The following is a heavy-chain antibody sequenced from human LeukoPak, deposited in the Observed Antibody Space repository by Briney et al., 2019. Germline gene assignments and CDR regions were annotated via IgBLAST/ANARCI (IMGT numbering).Heavy chain of an antibody. CDR1: GFTFSNYW. D-gene: IGHD2-15*01. V-gene: IGHV3-7*01. CDR3: VRDVSDENDSASRMHLDS. J-gene: IGHJ4*02. Sequence: PGGSLRLSCAASGFTFSNYWMTWVRQAPGKGLEWVANIKKDGREKHYVDPVKGRFAISRDNARNSPFLQMNSLRAEDTAVYYCVRDVSDENDSASRMHLDSWGQGTLVSVSS. CDR2: IKKDGREK.